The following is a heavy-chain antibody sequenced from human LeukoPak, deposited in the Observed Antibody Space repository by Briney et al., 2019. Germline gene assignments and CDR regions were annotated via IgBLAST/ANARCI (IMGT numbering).Heavy chain of an antibody. CDR1: AFTSSSYW. Sequence: GGSLRLSCAASAFTSSSYWMSWVRQAPGKGLEWVANIKQDGSEKYYVDSVKGRFTISRDNAKNSLYLQMNSLRAEDTAVYYCARLLPPYYGSGSYGVDYWGQGTLVTVSS. V-gene: IGHV3-7*01. CDR2: IKQDGSEK. J-gene: IGHJ4*02. CDR3: ARLLPPYYGSGSYGVDY. D-gene: IGHD3-10*01.